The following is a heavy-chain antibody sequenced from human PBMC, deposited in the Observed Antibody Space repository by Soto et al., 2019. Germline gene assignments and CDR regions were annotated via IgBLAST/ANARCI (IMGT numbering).Heavy chain of an antibody. CDR1: GGSISSGGYY. V-gene: IGHV4-31*03. CDR2: IYYSGST. Sequence: SETLSLTCTVSGGSISSGGYYWSWIRQHPGKGLEWIGYIYYSGSTYYNPSLKSRVTISVDTSKNQFSLKLSSVTAADTAVYYCAIDYASGSYSYFDAWGQGTLVNV. CDR3: AIDYASGSYSYFDA. D-gene: IGHD3-10*01. J-gene: IGHJ4*02.